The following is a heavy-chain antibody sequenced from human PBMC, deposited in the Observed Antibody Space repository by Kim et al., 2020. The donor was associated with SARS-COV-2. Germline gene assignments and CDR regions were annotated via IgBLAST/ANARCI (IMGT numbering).Heavy chain of an antibody. CDR2: ISGSGGST. V-gene: IGHV3-23*01. D-gene: IGHD2-21*02. Sequence: GGSLRLSCAASGFTFSSYAMSWVRQAPGKGLEWVSAISGSGGSTYYADSAKGRFTISRDNSKNPLYLQMNSLGAEDTAVYYCTKPQMVVVTAVDYWGQGNLVTVSS. J-gene: IGHJ4*02. CDR1: GFTFSSYA. CDR3: TKPQMVVVTAVDY.